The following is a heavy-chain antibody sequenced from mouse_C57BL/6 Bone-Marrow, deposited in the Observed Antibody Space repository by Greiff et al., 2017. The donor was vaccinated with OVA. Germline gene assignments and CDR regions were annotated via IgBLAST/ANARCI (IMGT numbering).Heavy chain of an antibody. Sequence: EVKLQESGAELVRPGASVKLSCTASGFNIKDDYMHWVKQRPEQGLEWIGWIDPENGDTEYASKFQGKATITADTSSKTAYLQLRSLTSEDTAVYYCSVYEYGRGNRGAGTTLSDSS. CDR1: GFNIKDDY. CDR3: SVYEYGRGN. J-gene: IGHJ2*01. D-gene: IGHD1-1*01. V-gene: IGHV14-4*01. CDR2: IDPENGDT.